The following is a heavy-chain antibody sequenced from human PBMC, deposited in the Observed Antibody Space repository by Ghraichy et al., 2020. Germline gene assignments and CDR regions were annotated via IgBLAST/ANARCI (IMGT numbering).Heavy chain of an antibody. CDR3: AKDMGSKYAYGMDV. CDR1: GFTFDDYA. V-gene: IGHV3-9*01. Sequence: GGSLRLSCAASGFTFDDYAMHWVRQAPGKGLEWVSGISWNSGSIGYADSVKGRFTISRDNAKNSLYLQMNSLRAEDTALYYCAKDMGSKYAYGMDVWGQGTTVTVSS. D-gene: IGHD2-8*01. CDR2: ISWNSGSI. J-gene: IGHJ6*02.